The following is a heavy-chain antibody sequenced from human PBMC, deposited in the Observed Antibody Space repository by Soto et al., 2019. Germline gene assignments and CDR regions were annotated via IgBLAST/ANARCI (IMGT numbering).Heavy chain of an antibody. J-gene: IGHJ6*02. D-gene: IGHD6-6*01. Sequence: PSETLSLTCTVSGGSISSGGYYWSWIRQHPGKGLEWIGYIYYSGSTYYNPSLKSRVTISVDTSKNQFSLKLSSVTAADTAVYYCARHSSSDYYYYYGMDVWGQGTTVTVSS. V-gene: IGHV4-31*03. CDR1: GGSISSGGYY. CDR3: ARHSSSDYYYYYGMDV. CDR2: IYYSGST.